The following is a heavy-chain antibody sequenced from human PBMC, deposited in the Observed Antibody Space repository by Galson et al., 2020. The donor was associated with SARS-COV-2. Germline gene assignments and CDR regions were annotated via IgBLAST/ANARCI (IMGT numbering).Heavy chain of an antibody. CDR3: ARSIASDGP. V-gene: IGHV3-20*04. CDR1: EFTLVAYG. Sequence: GGSLRPSCAASEFTLVAYGMSWFRQAPGKGLDWVSGINWNGGRIGYAASVKGRFTISRDNPKNSLYLQMNSLRADDTALYYCARSIASDGPWGQGTLVTVSS. D-gene: IGHD6-13*01. CDR2: INWNGGRI. J-gene: IGHJ5*02.